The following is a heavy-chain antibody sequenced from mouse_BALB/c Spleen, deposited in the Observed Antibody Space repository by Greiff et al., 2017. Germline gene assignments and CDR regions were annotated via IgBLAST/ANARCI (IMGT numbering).Heavy chain of an antibody. V-gene: IGHV1-39*01. CDR1: GYSFTDYI. CDR2: INPYYGST. CDR3: AREGGNYGWFAY. D-gene: IGHD2-1*01. Sequence: VQLQQTGPELVKPGASVKISCKASGYSFTDYIMLWVKQSHGKSLEWIGNINPYYGSTSYNLKFKGKATLTVDKSSSTAYMQLNSLTSEDSAVYYCAREGGNYGWFAYWGQGTLVTVSA. J-gene: IGHJ3*01.